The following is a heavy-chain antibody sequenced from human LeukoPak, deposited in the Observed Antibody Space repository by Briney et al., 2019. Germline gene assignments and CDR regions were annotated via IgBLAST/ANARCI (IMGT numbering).Heavy chain of an antibody. V-gene: IGHV3-23*01. Sequence: GGSLRLSCAASGFTFSSSAMSWVRQAPGKGLEWVSNVSGSGRGENTYYADSVKGRFTISRDNSKNTLYLQMNSLRAEDTAVYYRAKDVSSGWYLFDYWGQGTLVTVSS. CDR3: AKDVSSGWYLFDY. D-gene: IGHD6-19*01. J-gene: IGHJ4*02. CDR2: VSGSGRGENT. CDR1: GFTFSSSA.